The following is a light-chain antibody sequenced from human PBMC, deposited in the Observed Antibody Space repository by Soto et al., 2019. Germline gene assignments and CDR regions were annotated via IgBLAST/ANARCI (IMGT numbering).Light chain of an antibody. CDR3: LRCNASSPT. V-gene: IGKV1-5*01. CDR2: DAS. CDR1: QSINSW. J-gene: IGKJ1*01. Sequence: DIQMTQSPSTLSSSLGDRVTITCRASQSINSWVAWFQQKPGKAPKVLIYDASTLETGVPARFSGSGSGTDFTLSMDRLQPDDCATYYCLRCNASSPTFGQGTKVEF.